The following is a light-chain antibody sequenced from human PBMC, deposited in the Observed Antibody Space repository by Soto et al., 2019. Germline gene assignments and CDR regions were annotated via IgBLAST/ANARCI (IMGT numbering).Light chain of an antibody. Sequence: QSVLTQPPSASGTPGQRVTISCSGSGSNIGSNTVNWYQHLPGTAPKVLINTSDQRPSGVPDRFSGSKSGTSASLAISGLQSDDEADYYCATWDDNLNGPVFGGGTKLTVL. J-gene: IGLJ3*02. CDR1: GSNIGSNT. CDR3: ATWDDNLNGPV. CDR2: TSD. V-gene: IGLV1-44*01.